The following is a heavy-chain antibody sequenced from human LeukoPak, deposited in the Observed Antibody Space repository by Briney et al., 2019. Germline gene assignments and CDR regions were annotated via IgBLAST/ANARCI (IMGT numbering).Heavy chain of an antibody. V-gene: IGHV1-2*02. Sequence: ASVKVSCKASGGTFSSYAISWVRQAPGHGLEWMGWINPNSGGTNYAQKFQGRVTMTRDTSISTAYMELSRLRSDDTAVYYCARGVLLYYDFWSGYYSNYYFDYWGQGTLVTVSS. CDR1: GGTFSSYA. CDR3: ARGVLLYYDFWSGYYSNYYFDY. J-gene: IGHJ4*02. D-gene: IGHD3-3*01. CDR2: INPNSGGT.